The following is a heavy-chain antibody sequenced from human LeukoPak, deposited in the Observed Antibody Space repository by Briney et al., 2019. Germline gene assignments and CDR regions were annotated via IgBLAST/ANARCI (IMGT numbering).Heavy chain of an antibody. CDR1: GFTFSSFS. CDR2: ITSTSSTI. Sequence: GGPLRLSCAASGFTFSSFSMNWVRQAPGKGLEWVSYITSTSSTIYYADSVEGRFTISRDNAKNSLYLQMNSLRDEDTAVYYCARWESGTYLIFDYWGQGTLVTVSS. V-gene: IGHV3-48*02. CDR3: ARWESGTYLIFDY. J-gene: IGHJ4*02. D-gene: IGHD1-26*01.